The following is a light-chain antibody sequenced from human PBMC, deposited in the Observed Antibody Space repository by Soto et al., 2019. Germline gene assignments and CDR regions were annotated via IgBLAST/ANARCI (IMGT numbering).Light chain of an antibody. V-gene: IGKV3-11*01. Sequence: DIVLTQSPVTLSLSPGDRATLSCRASQSVSDYFAWYQQKPGQAPRLLIYDASNRASGIPARFSGSGSGTDFTLTISNLGTEDFAVYYCQHRSNWPPWTVGQGTKVEMK. J-gene: IGKJ1*01. CDR3: QHRSNWPPWT. CDR2: DAS. CDR1: QSVSDY.